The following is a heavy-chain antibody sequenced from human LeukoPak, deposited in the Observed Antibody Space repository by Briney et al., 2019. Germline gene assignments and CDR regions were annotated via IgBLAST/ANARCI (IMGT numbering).Heavy chain of an antibody. Sequence: SETLSLTCTVSGGSISSYYWSWIRQPPGKGLEWIGYIYYSGSTNYNPSLKSRVTISVDTSKNQFSLKLSSVTAADTAVYYCARHDSIWIGEHYGMDVWRRGTTVTVS. CDR3: ARHDSIWIGEHYGMDV. CDR1: GGSISSYY. J-gene: IGHJ6*02. D-gene: IGHD3-10*01. CDR2: IYYSGST. V-gene: IGHV4-59*08.